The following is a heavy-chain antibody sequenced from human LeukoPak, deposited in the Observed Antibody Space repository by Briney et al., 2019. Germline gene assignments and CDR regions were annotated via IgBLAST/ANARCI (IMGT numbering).Heavy chain of an antibody. D-gene: IGHD3-10*01. V-gene: IGHV4-4*07. CDR3: AGTYYYGSGKPLWFDP. CDR1: GGSISSYY. J-gene: IGHJ5*02. CDR2: IYTSGST. Sequence: SETLSLTCTVSGGSISSYYWSWIRQPAGKGLEWIGRIYTSGSTNYNPSLKSRVTMSVDTSKNQFSLKLSSVTAADTAVYYCAGTYYYGSGKPLWFDPWGQGTLVTVSS.